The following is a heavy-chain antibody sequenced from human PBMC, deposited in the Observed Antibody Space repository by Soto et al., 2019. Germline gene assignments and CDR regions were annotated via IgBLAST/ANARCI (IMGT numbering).Heavy chain of an antibody. J-gene: IGHJ4*02. Sequence: GGSLRLSCAASGFTFSSYWMHWVRQAPGKGLVWVSRINSDGSSTSYADSVKGRFTISRDNAKNTLYLQMNSLRAEDTAVYYCARSIYDFWSGPNYFDYWGQGTLVTVSS. D-gene: IGHD3-3*01. V-gene: IGHV3-74*01. CDR1: GFTFSSYW. CDR2: INSDGSST. CDR3: ARSIYDFWSGPNYFDY.